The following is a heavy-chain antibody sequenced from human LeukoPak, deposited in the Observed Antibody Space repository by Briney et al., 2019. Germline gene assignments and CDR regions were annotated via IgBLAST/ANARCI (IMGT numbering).Heavy chain of an antibody. D-gene: IGHD3-3*01. CDR3: AKARNFWSGYYSMDV. V-gene: IGHV3-23*01. CDR1: GFTFSSSA. CDR2: ISNNGGYT. J-gene: IGHJ6*02. Sequence: GGSLRLSCAASGFTFSSSAMSWVRQAPGKGLEWVSAISNNGGYTYYADSVQGRFTISRDNSKSTLCLQMNSLRAEDTAVYYCAKARNFWSGYYSMDVWGQGTTVTVSS.